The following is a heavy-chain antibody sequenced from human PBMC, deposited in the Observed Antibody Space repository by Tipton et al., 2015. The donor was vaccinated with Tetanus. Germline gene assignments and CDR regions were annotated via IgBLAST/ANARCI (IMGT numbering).Heavy chain of an antibody. Sequence: RSLRLSCAASGFTFSTNAMHWVRQAPGKGLEWVAAIWNDGSYKYYADSVKGRFTVSRDNSKNTLYLEMNSLRAEDTAVYYCARGTWLYTSTYHRHWLDPWGQGTLVTVSS. J-gene: IGHJ5*02. V-gene: IGHV3-33*01. CDR1: GFTFSTNA. D-gene: IGHD6-13*01. CDR2: IWNDGSYK. CDR3: ARGTWLYTSTYHRHWLDP.